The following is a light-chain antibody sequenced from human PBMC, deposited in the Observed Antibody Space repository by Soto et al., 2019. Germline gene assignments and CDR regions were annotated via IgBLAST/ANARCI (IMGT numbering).Light chain of an antibody. V-gene: IGLV1-47*01. CDR2: RNN. CDR3: AALDYIPLWV. CDR1: SSNIGSNY. J-gene: IGLJ3*02. Sequence: QSVLTQPTSASGTPGQRVTISCSGSSSNIGSNYVYWYQQLPGTAPKLLIYRNNQRPSGVPDRFSGSKSGTSASLAISGLRSEDEADYYCAALDYIPLWVFGGGTKLTVL.